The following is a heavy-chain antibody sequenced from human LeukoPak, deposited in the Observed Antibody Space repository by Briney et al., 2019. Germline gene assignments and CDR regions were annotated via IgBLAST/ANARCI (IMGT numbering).Heavy chain of an antibody. V-gene: IGHV3-53*01. Sequence: GGSLRLSCAASGFTVSSNYMSWVRQAPGKGLEWVSVIYSGGSTYYADSVKGRFTISRDNSKNTLYLQMNSLRAEDTAVYYCAREAKELAFDIWGQGTMVTVSS. CDR3: AREAKELAFDI. CDR2: IYSGGST. D-gene: IGHD2/OR15-2a*01. J-gene: IGHJ3*02. CDR1: GFTVSSNY.